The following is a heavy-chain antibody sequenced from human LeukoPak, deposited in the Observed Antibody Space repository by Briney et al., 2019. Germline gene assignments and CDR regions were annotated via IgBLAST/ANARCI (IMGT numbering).Heavy chain of an antibody. CDR2: IIPIFGTA. D-gene: IGHD3-10*01. CDR1: GYTFTSYA. V-gene: IGHV1-69*13. J-gene: IGHJ5*02. Sequence: SVKVSCKASGYTFTSYAISWVRQAPGQGLEWMGGIIPIFGTANYAQKFQGRVTITADESTSTAYMELSSLRSEDTAVYYCGRTMVRGVYNWFDPWGQGTLVTVSS. CDR3: GRTMVRGVYNWFDP.